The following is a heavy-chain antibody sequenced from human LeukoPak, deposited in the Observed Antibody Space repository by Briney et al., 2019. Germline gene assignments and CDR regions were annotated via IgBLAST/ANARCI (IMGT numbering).Heavy chain of an antibody. D-gene: IGHD2-15*01. CDR2: ITGSGDNT. CDR3: AKGNSGSRYSGLDY. V-gene: IGHV3-23*01. CDR1: GFTFSSYA. Sequence: GGSLRLSCAASGFTFSSYAMNWVRQAPGKGLEWVSVITGSGDNTHYAASAEGRFTVSRDNSKNTLYLQMNSLRDEDSAVYHCAKGNSGSRYSGLDYWGQGALVTVSS. J-gene: IGHJ4*02.